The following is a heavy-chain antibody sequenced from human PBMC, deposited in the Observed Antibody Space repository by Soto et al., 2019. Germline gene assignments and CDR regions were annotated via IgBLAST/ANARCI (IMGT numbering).Heavy chain of an antibody. D-gene: IGHD3-22*01. CDR1: GGSISSYY. CDR2: IYYSGST. CDR3: ARGYDSSGYYFPLFDY. Sequence: QVQLQESGPGLVKPSETLSLTCTVSGGSISSYYWSWIRQPPGKGLEWIGNIYYSGSTNYNPSLXSXVXIXXDTSKNQFSLKLSSVTAADTAVYYCARGYDSSGYYFPLFDYWGQGTLVTVSS. J-gene: IGHJ4*02. V-gene: IGHV4-59*01.